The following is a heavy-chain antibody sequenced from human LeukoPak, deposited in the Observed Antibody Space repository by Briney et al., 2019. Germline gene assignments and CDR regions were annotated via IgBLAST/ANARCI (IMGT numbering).Heavy chain of an antibody. V-gene: IGHV3-53*01. CDR3: AKGGVAITDAFGI. D-gene: IGHD5-12*01. CDR1: GFSVRGHY. J-gene: IGHJ3*02. Sequence: PGGSLTLSCAASGFSVRGHYMGWVRQAPQKGLEYVSVLDSGGATHYADSVKGRFTISRDNSKIELYLQMNSLSVEDTAVYYCAKGGVAITDAFGIWGQGAMVTVSS. CDR2: LDSGGAT.